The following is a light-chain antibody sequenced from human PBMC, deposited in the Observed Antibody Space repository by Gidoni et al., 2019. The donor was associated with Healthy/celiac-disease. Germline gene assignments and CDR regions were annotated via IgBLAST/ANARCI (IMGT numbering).Light chain of an antibody. CDR2: AAS. V-gene: IGKV1-16*02. CDR3: QQYNSYPLT. Sequence: DIKMTQSPFSLSASVGDRVTITCRANQSISNYVDWFQQKPEEAPKSLNYAASSLQSGVPSKFSGSVSGTDFTLTISSLQPEDFATYYCQQYNSYPLTFGGGTKVEIK. J-gene: IGKJ4*01. CDR1: QSISNY.